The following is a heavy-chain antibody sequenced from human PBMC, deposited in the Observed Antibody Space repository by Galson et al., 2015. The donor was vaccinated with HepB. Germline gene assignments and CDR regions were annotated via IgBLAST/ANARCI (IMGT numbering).Heavy chain of an antibody. CDR3: ARGSGFTATKEYFDY. CDR1: GFTFSSYG. J-gene: IGHJ4*02. CDR2: IWYDGSNK. V-gene: IGHV3-33*01. Sequence: SLRLSCAASGFTFSSYGMHWVRQAPGKGLEWVAVIWYDGSNKYYADSVKGRFTISRDNSKNTPYLQMNSLRAEDTAVYYCARGSGFTATKEYFDYWGQGTLVTVSS. D-gene: IGHD4-11*01.